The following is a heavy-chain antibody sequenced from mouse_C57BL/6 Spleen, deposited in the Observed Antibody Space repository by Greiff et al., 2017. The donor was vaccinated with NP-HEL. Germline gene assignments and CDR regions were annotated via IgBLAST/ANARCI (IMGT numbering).Heavy chain of an antibody. CDR1: GFTFSSYA. V-gene: IGHV5-4*01. Sequence: EVKVVDSGGGLVKPGGSLKLSCAASGFTFSSYAMSWVRQTPEKRLEWVATISDGGSYTYYPDNVKGRFTISRDNAKNNLYLQMSHLKSEDTAMYYCARDGMDYWGQGTSVTVSS. CDR2: ISDGGSYT. J-gene: IGHJ4*01. CDR3: ARDGMDY.